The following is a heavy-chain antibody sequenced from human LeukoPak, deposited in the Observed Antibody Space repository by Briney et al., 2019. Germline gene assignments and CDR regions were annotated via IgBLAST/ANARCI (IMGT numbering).Heavy chain of an antibody. CDR2: INSDGSIT. J-gene: IGHJ6*02. Sequence: GGSLRLSCAASGFTFTTYWLHWVRQAPGKGLVWVSHINSDGSITSYADSVKGRFTISRDNAKNTLYLQMNSLRAEDTAVYYCARDAVDTANAVWGQGTTVTVSS. CDR3: ARDAVDTANAV. V-gene: IGHV3-74*01. D-gene: IGHD5-18*01. CDR1: GFTFTTYW.